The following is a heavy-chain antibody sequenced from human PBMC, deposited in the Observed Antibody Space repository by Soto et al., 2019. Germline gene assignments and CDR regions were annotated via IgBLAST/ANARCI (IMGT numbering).Heavy chain of an antibody. CDR2: ISSSSSYI. V-gene: IGHV3-21*01. CDR3: ARDHGLSNYAFDI. J-gene: IGHJ3*02. D-gene: IGHD4-4*01. Sequence: EVQLVESGGGLVKPGGSLRLSCAASGFTFSSYSMNWVRQAPGKGLEWVSSISSSSSYIYYADSVKGRFTISRDNAKNSLYLQMNSLRAEDTAVYYCARDHGLSNYAFDIWGQGTMVTVPS. CDR1: GFTFSSYS.